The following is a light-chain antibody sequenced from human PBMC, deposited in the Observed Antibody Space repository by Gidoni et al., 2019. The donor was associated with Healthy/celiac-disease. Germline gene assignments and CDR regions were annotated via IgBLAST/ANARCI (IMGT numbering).Light chain of an antibody. V-gene: IGLV2-14*01. CDR2: DVS. Sequence: QSALTQPAYVSGSPGQSITISCTGTSRDVGGYSYVSWYQQHPGKAPKLMIYDVSNRPSGVSNRFSGSKSGNTASLTISGLQAEDEADYYCSSYTSSSTLYVFGTGTKVTVL. CDR1: SRDVGGYSY. CDR3: SSYTSSSTLYV. J-gene: IGLJ1*01.